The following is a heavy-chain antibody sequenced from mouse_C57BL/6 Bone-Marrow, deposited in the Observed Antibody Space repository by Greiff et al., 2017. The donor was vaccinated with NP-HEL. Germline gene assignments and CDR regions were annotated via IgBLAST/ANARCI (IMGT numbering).Heavy chain of an antibody. CDR1: GFNIKDDY. CDR2: IDPENGDT. V-gene: IGHV14-4*01. J-gene: IGHJ1*03. D-gene: IGHD1-1*01. CDR3: TTPITTVPWYFDV. Sequence: EVQLQQSGAELVRPGASVKLSCTASGFNIKDDYMHWVKQRPEQGLEWIGWIDPENGDTEYASKFQGKATITADTSSSTAYLQLSSLTSEDTAVYYCTTPITTVPWYFDVWGTGTTVTVSS.